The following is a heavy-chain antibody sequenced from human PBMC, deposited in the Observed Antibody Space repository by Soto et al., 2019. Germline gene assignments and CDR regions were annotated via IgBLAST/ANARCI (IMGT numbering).Heavy chain of an antibody. Sequence: EASVKVSCKASGYTFTGYAMHWVRQAPGQRLEWMGWISADNGNTNYAQKLQGRVTMTTDTSTSTAYMELRSLRSDDTAVYYCARSIAQIGWFDPWGQGTLVTVSS. CDR3: ARSIAQIGWFDP. CDR2: ISADNGNT. CDR1: GYTFTGYA. J-gene: IGHJ5*02. D-gene: IGHD6-6*01. V-gene: IGHV1-18*01.